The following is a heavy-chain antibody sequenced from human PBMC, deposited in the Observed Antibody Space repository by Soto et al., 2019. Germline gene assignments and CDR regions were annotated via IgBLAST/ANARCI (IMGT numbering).Heavy chain of an antibody. CDR3: AKDRIAVAEVMDY. Sequence: QVQLVESGGGVVQPGRSLRLSCAASGFTFSTYGMHWVRQATGKGLEWVAVISYDGSNKYYADSVKGRFTISRDNSKNTLYLQMNSLRVEDTAVYFCAKDRIAVAEVMDYWCQGTLVTVPS. CDR2: ISYDGSNK. D-gene: IGHD6-19*01. CDR1: GFTFSTYG. J-gene: IGHJ4*02. V-gene: IGHV3-30*18.